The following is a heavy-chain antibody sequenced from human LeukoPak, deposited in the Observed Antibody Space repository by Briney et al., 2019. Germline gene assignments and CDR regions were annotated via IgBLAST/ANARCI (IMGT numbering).Heavy chain of an antibody. CDR3: ARTVNARYYLDV. CDR2: ISSSGNTI. V-gene: IGHV3-11*01. CDR1: GFTFSDYY. J-gene: IGHJ6*03. Sequence: PGGSLRLSCAASGFTFSDYYMSWIRQAPGKGLEWVSYISSSGNTIYYADSVKGRLTISRDNAKNSLYLQMNSLRAEDTAVYYCARTVNARYYLDVWGKGTTVTVSS.